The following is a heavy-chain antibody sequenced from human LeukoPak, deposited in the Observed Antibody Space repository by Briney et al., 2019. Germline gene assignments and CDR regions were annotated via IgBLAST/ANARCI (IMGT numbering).Heavy chain of an antibody. Sequence: SETLSLTCTVSGGSISSYYWSWIRQPPGKGLEWIGYIYYSGSTNYNPSLKSRVTISVDTSKNQFSLKLSSVTAADTAVYYCARDQDGSGYYLDYWGQGTLVTVSS. V-gene: IGHV4-59*01. J-gene: IGHJ4*02. CDR3: ARDQDGSGYYLDY. CDR1: GGSISSYY. CDR2: IYYSGST. D-gene: IGHD3-22*01.